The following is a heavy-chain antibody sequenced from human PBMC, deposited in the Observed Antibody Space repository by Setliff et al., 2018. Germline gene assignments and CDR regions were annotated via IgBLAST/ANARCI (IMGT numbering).Heavy chain of an antibody. Sequence: GESLKIFCVASGFTFSAYGMSWVRQAPGKGLEWVSSVYNGNDETKYADSVKGRFTISRDRSKNTVYLQMSRLRAEDTAVYYCAKRGHYSSSDGLSFDFWGQGTQVTVSS. CDR3: AKRGHYSSSDGLSFDF. V-gene: IGHV3-23*01. CDR1: GFTFSAYG. D-gene: IGHD6-6*01. J-gene: IGHJ4*02. CDR2: VYNGNDET.